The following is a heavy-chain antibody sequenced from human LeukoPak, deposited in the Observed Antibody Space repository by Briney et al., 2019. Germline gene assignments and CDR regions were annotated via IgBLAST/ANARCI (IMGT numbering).Heavy chain of an antibody. CDR2: ISAYNGNT. J-gene: IGHJ5*02. Sequence: ASVKVSCKASGYTFISYGISWVRQAPGQGLEWMGWISAYNGNTDYAQKLQGRVTMTTDTSTSTAYMELRSLGSDDTAVYYCARDKRHTYYYDSSDYFRWFDPWGQGTLVTVSS. CDR1: GYTFISYG. CDR3: ARDKRHTYYYDSSDYFRWFDP. V-gene: IGHV1-18*04. D-gene: IGHD3-22*01.